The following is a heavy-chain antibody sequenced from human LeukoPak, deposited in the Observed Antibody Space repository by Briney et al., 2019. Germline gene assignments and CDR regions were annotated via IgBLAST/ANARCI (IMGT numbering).Heavy chain of an antibody. CDR3: ARDVYGHPMNFDY. CDR2: IWYDGSNK. Sequence: GGSLRLSCAASGFTFSDYGMHWVRQAPGKGLEWVAVIWYDGSNKYYADSVKGRFTISRDNSKNTLYLQMNSLRAEDTAVYYCARDVYGHPMNFDYWGQGTLVTVSS. CDR1: GFTFSDYG. V-gene: IGHV3-33*08. J-gene: IGHJ4*02. D-gene: IGHD4-17*01.